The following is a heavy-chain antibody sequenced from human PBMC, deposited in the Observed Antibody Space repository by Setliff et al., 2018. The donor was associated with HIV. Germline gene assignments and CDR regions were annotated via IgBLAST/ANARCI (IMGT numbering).Heavy chain of an antibody. D-gene: IGHD2-15*01. CDR2: ISAYNGHT. J-gene: IGHJ3*01. CDR3: AKPRIFDSFDV. CDR1: GYSFNDYG. Sequence: ASVKVSCKASGYSFNDYGITWVRQAPGQGLEWMGWISAYNGHTNYTQKFQGRVTMSLDASTNTVYLELKGLTSDDTAVYYCAKPRIFDSFDVWGPGTVVTVSS. V-gene: IGHV1-18*01.